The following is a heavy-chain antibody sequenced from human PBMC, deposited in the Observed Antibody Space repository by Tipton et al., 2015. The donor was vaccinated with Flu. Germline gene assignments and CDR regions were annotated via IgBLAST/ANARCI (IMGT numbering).Heavy chain of an antibody. CDR1: GYTFTSYG. Sequence: QSGAEVKKPGSSVKVSCKASGYTFTSYGISWVRQAPGQGLEWMGWISAYNGNTNYAQKLQGRVTMTTDTSTSTAYMELRSLRSDDTAVYYCARALLRSPFPGPFSLAAAGTELDYWGQGTLVTVSS. CDR3: ARALLRSPFPGPFSLAAAGTELDY. D-gene: IGHD6-13*01. J-gene: IGHJ4*02. CDR2: ISAYNGNT. V-gene: IGHV1-18*04.